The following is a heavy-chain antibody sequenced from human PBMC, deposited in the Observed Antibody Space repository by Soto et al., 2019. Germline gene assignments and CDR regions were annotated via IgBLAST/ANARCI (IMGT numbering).Heavy chain of an antibody. CDR3: ARPARGGSRDDFDV. V-gene: IGHV5-10-1*01. J-gene: IGHJ3*01. CDR2: IDPTDSFT. D-gene: IGHD2-15*01. Sequence: GESLTLACKASGYKFTTFWLNRVRQTPGKGLEWLGRIDPTDSFTNYSPPFEGHVTISVDRAISTAYLQWNSLQASGTAISYCARPARGGSRDDFDVWGQGTPVTVS. CDR1: GYKFTTFW.